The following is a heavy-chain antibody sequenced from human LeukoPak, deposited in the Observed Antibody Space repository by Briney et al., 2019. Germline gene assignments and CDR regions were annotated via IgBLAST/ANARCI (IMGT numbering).Heavy chain of an antibody. D-gene: IGHD6-13*01. CDR2: ISGSGGGST. CDR1: GITFSSYA. CDR3: AMGIAAAAGDWFDP. V-gene: IGHV3-23*01. J-gene: IGHJ5*02. Sequence: GGSLRLSCAASGITFSSYAMSWVRQAPGKGLEWVSSISGSGGGSTYYADSVKGRFTISRDNSKNTLYLQMNSLRAEDTAVYYCAMGIAAAAGDWFDPWGQGTLVTVSS.